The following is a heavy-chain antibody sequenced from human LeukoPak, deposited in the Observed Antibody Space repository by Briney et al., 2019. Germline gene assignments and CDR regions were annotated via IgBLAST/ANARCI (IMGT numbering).Heavy chain of an antibody. CDR2: ISAYNGNT. CDR3: ARGGRITIFGVVVGWFDP. V-gene: IGHV1-18*01. CDR1: GYTFTSYG. Sequence: VASVKASCKASGYTFTSYGISWVRQAPGQGLEWMGWISAYNGNTNYAQKLQGRVTMTTDTSTSTAYMELRSLRSDDTAVYYCARGGRITIFGVVVGWFDPWGQGTLVTGSS. D-gene: IGHD3-3*01. J-gene: IGHJ5*02.